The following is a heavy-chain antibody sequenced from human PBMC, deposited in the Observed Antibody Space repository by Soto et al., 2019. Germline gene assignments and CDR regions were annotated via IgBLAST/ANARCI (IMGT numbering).Heavy chain of an antibody. CDR1: GGSFSGYY. D-gene: IGHD3-10*02. V-gene: IGHV4-34*01. J-gene: IGHJ5*02. CDR3: ASGSYYVRWFEP. Sequence: SETLSLTCGVDGGSFSGYYWTWIRQPPGKGLEWIGEINHGGSTNYNPSLKSRVTISVDTSKNQFSLKLSSVTAADTAVYYCASGSYYVRWFEPWGQGTLVTVSS. CDR2: INHGGST.